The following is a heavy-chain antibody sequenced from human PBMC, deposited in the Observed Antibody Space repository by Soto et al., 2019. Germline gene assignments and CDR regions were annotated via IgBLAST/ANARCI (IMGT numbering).Heavy chain of an antibody. CDR1: GFTFDDYA. D-gene: IGHD6-13*01. Sequence: GGSLRLSCAASGFTFDDYAMHWVRQVPGKGLEWVSGINWNSGSIGYGDSVKGRFAISRDNAKNSLHLQTNSLSAEDTAFYYCVKDESINWYSGHFRHWGQGTLVTVSS. V-gene: IGHV3-9*01. J-gene: IGHJ1*01. CDR3: VKDESINWYSGHFRH. CDR2: INWNSGSI.